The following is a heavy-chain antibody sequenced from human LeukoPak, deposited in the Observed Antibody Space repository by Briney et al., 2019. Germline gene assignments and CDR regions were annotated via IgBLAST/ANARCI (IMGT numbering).Heavy chain of an antibody. J-gene: IGHJ4*02. CDR1: GGSFSGFF. CDR2: INHSGST. D-gene: IGHD7-27*01. Sequence: PSETLSLTCAVYGGSFSGFFWTWIRQPPGKGLEWIGEINHSGSTNYNPSLKSRVTISVDTSKNHFSLKLRSVTAADTAVYYCARDRLGSYWGQGTLVTVSS. V-gene: IGHV4-34*01. CDR3: ARDRLGSY.